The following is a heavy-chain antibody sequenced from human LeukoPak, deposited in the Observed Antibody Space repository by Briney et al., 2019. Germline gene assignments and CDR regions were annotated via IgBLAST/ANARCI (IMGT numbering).Heavy chain of an antibody. CDR2: IDSDGSST. Sequence: QPGGSLRLSCVASGFSFSTTWMHWVRQAPGEGLVWVSRIDSDGSSTIYADSVKGRFTISRDNTKNSLYLQMNSLRVEDTAVYYCARDNHYHIDVWGKGTTVTISS. V-gene: IGHV3-74*01. CDR1: GFSFSTTW. CDR3: ARDNHYHIDV. J-gene: IGHJ6*03.